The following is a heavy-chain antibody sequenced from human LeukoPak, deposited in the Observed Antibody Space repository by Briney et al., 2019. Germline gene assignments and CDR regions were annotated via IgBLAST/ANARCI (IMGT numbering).Heavy chain of an antibody. CDR3: AREYPYYGSGSPAYYLDY. J-gene: IGHJ4*02. Sequence: ASVKVSCKASGYTFTSYGISWVRQAPGQGLEWMGWISAYNGNTNYAQKLQGRVTMTTDTSTSTAYMELRSLRSDDTAVYYCAREYPYYGSGSPAYYLDYWGQGTLVTVSS. CDR2: ISAYNGNT. D-gene: IGHD3-10*01. V-gene: IGHV1-18*01. CDR1: GYTFTSYG.